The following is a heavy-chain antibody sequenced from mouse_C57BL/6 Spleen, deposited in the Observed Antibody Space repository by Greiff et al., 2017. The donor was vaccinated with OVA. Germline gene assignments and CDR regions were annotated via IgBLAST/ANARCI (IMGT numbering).Heavy chain of an antibody. V-gene: IGHV1-42*01. CDR3: AVRTTVVEGASWFAY. J-gene: IGHJ3*01. D-gene: IGHD1-1*01. CDR1: GYSFTGYY. Sequence: VQLQQSGPELVKPGASVKISCKASGYSFTGYYMNWVKQSPEKSLEWIGEINPSTGGTTYNQKFKAKATLTVDKSSSTAYMQLKSLTSEDSAVYYCAVRTTVVEGASWFAYWGQGTLVTVSA. CDR2: INPSTGGT.